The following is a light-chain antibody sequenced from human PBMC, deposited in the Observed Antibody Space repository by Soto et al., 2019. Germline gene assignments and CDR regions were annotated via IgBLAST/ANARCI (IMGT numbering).Light chain of an antibody. J-gene: IGLJ3*02. V-gene: IGLV4-60*02. CDR2: LEGSGSY. Sequence: QPVLTQSSSASASLGSSVKLTCTLSSGHSSYIIAWHQQQPGKAPRYLMKLEGSGSYNKGSGVPDRLSGSSSGADRYLTISPLQFDDDADYYCETWDSNPRVFGGGTKLTVL. CDR3: ETWDSNPRV. CDR1: SGHSSYI.